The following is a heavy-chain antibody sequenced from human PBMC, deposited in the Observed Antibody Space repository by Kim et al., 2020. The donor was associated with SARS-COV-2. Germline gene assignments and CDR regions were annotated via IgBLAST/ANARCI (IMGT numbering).Heavy chain of an antibody. Sequence: GGSLRLSCAASGFTFSNYAMHWVRQAPGKGLEWVAVISYDGSNQYYADSVKGRFTISRDNSKDTLYLQMNSLRVEDTAVYYCARERFVGSNYFDYWGQGTLVTVSS. CDR2: ISYDGSNQ. V-gene: IGHV3-30*04. D-gene: IGHD1-26*01. J-gene: IGHJ4*02. CDR3: ARERFVGSNYFDY. CDR1: GFTFSNYA.